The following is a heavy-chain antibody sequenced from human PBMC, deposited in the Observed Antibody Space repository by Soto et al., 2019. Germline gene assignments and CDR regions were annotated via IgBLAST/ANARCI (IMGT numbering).Heavy chain of an antibody. D-gene: IGHD5-12*01. CDR2: IYYSGTN. CDR3: ARGGWMKYDFDI. V-gene: IGHV4-59*08. Sequence: PSETLSLTCTVSVGSISSYYWSWIRQPPGKGLAWIGYIYYSGTNKYQPSIKSRATISVDTYKNKFYLKLRYVTAADTEVYYCARGGWMKYDFDIWGQGTMVTVSS. J-gene: IGHJ3*02. CDR1: VGSISSYY.